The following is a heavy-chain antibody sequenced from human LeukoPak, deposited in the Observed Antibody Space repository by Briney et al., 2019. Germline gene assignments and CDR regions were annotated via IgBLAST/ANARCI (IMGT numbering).Heavy chain of an antibody. V-gene: IGHV4-34*01. CDR3: ARGLYCSGGSCYGYYYYGMDV. Sequence: PSETLSLTCAVYGGSFSGYYWSWIRQPPGKGLEWIGEINHSGSTNYNPSLKSRVTISVYTSKNQFSLKLSSVTAADTAVYYCARGLYCSGGSCYGYYYYGMDVWGQGTTVTVSS. J-gene: IGHJ6*02. D-gene: IGHD2-15*01. CDR2: INHSGST. CDR1: GGSFSGYY.